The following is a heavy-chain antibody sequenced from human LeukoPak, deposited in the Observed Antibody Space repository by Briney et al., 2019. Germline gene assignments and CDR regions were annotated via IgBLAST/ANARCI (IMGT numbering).Heavy chain of an antibody. CDR3: ARDAGYSSGGFIDV. J-gene: IGHJ6*02. V-gene: IGHV3-33*01. D-gene: IGHD6-19*01. Sequence: GGSLRLSCAASGFTFSSYGMHWVRQAPGKGLEWVAVIWYDGSNKYYADSVKGRFTISRDNSKNTLYLQMNSLRAEDTAVYYCARDAGYSSGGFIDVWGQGTTVSVSS. CDR2: IWYDGSNK. CDR1: GFTFSSYG.